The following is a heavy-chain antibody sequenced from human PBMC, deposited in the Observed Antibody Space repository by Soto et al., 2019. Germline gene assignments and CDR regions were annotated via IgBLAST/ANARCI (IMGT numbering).Heavy chain of an antibody. D-gene: IGHD3-22*01. Sequence: GSLRLSCAGSGFTFGDYQRSWVRQAPGKGLEWVSYISSSDDIIYYTDSVKGRFTISRDNDKNSLDLQMNSLRVEDTAVYYCARDLGYYASSRYFEHWGQGPLVTVSS. CDR2: ISSSDDII. CDR3: ARDLGYYASSRYFEH. V-gene: IGHV3-11*01. J-gene: IGHJ4*02. CDR1: GFTFGDYQ.